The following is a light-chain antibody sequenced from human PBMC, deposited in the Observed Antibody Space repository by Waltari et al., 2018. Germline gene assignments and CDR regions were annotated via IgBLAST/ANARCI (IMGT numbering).Light chain of an antibody. CDR2: KAS. V-gene: IGKV1-5*03. J-gene: IGKJ4*01. Sequence: DIQMTQSPSPLSASVGDRVTITCRASQSISKWLAWYQQKPGKATKLRIYKASKLESGVPSRCSGSASGTGFTLTISSLQPDDFATYYCQRYNSYSLLTCGGWTKVEIK. CDR1: QSISKW. CDR3: QRYNSYSLLT.